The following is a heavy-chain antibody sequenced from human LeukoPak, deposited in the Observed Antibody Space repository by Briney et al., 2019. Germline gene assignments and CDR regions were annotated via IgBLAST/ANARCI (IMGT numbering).Heavy chain of an antibody. CDR1: GFTFSSYS. Sequence: GSLRLSCAASGFTFSSYSMNWVRQAPGKGLEWVSYISSSGSTIYYADSVKGRFTISRDNAKNSLYLQMNSLRAEDTAVYYCARDAYGSGSYNDYWGQGTLVTVSS. D-gene: IGHD3-10*01. CDR3: ARDAYGSGSYNDY. V-gene: IGHV3-48*04. J-gene: IGHJ4*02. CDR2: ISSSGSTI.